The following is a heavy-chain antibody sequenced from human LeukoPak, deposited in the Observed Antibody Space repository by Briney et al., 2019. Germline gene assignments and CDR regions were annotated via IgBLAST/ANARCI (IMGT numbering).Heavy chain of an antibody. V-gene: IGHV3-9*01. D-gene: IGHD6-13*01. J-gene: IGHJ4*02. CDR2: ISWNSGSI. CDR1: GFTFDDYA. Sequence: GRSLRLSRAASGFTFDDYAMHWVRQAPGKGLEWVSGISWNSGSIGYADSVKGRFTISRDNAKNSLYLQMNSLRAEDAALYYCAKVHSSSWYYFDYWGQGTLVTVPS. CDR3: AKVHSSSWYYFDY.